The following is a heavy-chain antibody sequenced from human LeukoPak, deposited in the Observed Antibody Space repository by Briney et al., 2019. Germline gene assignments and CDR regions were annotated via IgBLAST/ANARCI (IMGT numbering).Heavy chain of an antibody. CDR1: GGSISSGSYY. V-gene: IGHV4-61*02. CDR3: ARDEGATYNPFFDY. Sequence: PSQTLSLTCTVSGGSISSGSYYWSWIRQPAGKGLEWIGRIYTSGSTNYSPSLKSRATISVDTSKNQFSLKLSSVTAADTAVYYCARDEGATYNPFFDYWGQGTLVTVSS. J-gene: IGHJ4*02. D-gene: IGHD1-26*01. CDR2: IYTSGST.